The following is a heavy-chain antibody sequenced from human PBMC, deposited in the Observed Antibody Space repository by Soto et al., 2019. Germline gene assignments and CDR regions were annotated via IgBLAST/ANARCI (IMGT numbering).Heavy chain of an antibody. Sequence: ASVKVSCKASGYTFTGYYMHWVRQAPGQGLEWMGWINPNSGGTNYAQKFQGWVTMTRDTSISTAYMELSRLRSDDTAVYYCARNEYGDYPHYYYGMDVWGQGTTVTVSS. D-gene: IGHD4-17*01. J-gene: IGHJ6*02. V-gene: IGHV1-2*04. CDR2: INPNSGGT. CDR3: ARNEYGDYPHYYYGMDV. CDR1: GYTFTGYY.